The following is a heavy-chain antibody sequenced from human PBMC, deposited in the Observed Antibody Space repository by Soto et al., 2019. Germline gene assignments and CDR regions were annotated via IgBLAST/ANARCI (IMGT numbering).Heavy chain of an antibody. D-gene: IGHD1-26*01. J-gene: IGHJ4*02. CDR2: IPNSGVP. CDR1: GGSMKSFF. CDR3: AASQMGLISVLGT. Sequence: ETLSLTCTVSGGSMKSFFWSWIKQPPGKGLEWFGYIPNSGVPTYTPSLKSRVTIAIDTSRNQFSLRLTSVTTADTAVYYCAASQMGLISVLGTWGQGIQFTVSS. V-gene: IGHV4-59*01.